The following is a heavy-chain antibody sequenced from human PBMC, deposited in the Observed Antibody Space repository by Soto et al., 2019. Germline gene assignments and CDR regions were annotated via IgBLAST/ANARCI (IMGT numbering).Heavy chain of an antibody. J-gene: IGHJ4*02. D-gene: IGHD6-13*01. CDR1: GFTFSSYA. CDR3: AKSRGSSWYEPLGDFDY. V-gene: IGHV3-23*01. Sequence: GGSLRLSCAASGFTFSSYAMSWVRQAPGRGLEWVSAISGSGGSTYYADSVKGLFTISRDNSKNTLYLQMNSLRAEDTAVYYCAKSRGSSWYEPLGDFDYWGQGTLVSVSS. CDR2: ISGSGGST.